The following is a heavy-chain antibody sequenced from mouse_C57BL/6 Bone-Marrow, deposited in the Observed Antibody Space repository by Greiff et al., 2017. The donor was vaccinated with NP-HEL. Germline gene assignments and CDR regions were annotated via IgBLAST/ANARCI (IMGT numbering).Heavy chain of an antibody. CDR3: ARERYKGYFDV. D-gene: IGHD1-3*01. CDR1: GYAFSSSW. CDR2: IYPGDGDT. V-gene: IGHV1-82*01. J-gene: IGHJ1*03. Sequence: QVQLQQSGPELVKPGASVTISCKASGYAFSSSWMHWVKQRPGKGLEWIGRIYPGDGDTNYNGKFKGKATLTADKSSSTAYMQLSSLTSEDSEVSFCARERYKGYFDVWGTGTTVTVSS.